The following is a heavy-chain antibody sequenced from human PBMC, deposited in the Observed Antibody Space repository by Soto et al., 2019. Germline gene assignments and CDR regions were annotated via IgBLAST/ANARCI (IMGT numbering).Heavy chain of an antibody. J-gene: IGHJ4*02. CDR1: GGAFGSYG. V-gene: IGHV1-69*01. CDR3: AGEGFIVTDVPG. Sequence: QVQLVQSGAEVTKPGSSVRVSCKASGGAFGSYGSNWLRQAPGQGLEWMGGIMPILGTGNYAQKFQCRTTITADESTTTAYIKRISLRSHDTAVYYCAGEGFIVTDVPGWGQGTLVTFSS. D-gene: IGHD2-21*01. CDR2: IMPILGTG.